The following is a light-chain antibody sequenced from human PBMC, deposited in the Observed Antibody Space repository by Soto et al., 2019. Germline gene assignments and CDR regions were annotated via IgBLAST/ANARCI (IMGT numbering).Light chain of an antibody. Sequence: ILMTQSPATVSVSPGKSATLSCRASQNIYYNVAWYQHSTGQAPRLLMCRASTRARSVPARFSGSGSGTEFTLPISSLQPEDFTVYCCLQYHNLWAFGQGTK. CDR3: LQYHNLWA. CDR1: QNIYYN. CDR2: RAS. V-gene: IGKV3-15*01. J-gene: IGKJ1*01.